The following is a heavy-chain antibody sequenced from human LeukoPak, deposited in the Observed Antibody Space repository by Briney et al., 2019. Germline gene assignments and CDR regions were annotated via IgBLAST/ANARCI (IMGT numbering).Heavy chain of an antibody. CDR1: GYTLSSDE. V-gene: IGHV3-48*03. CDR2: ISCSSRPI. J-gene: IGHJ4*02. D-gene: IGHD6-6*01. CDR3: ARVYSSSSGKTFDD. Sequence: GGSLTLSCAPSGYTLSSDEMKGGSQAPPGGGVGVSCISCSSRPIYYEDSVKGRVTISGENAENSLYLQMNSLRAEDTAVYYCARVYSSSSGKTFDDWGQGTLVTVSS.